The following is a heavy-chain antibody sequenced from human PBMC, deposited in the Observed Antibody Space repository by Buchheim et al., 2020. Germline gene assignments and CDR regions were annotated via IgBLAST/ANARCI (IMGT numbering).Heavy chain of an antibody. CDR1: GYTFTAYY. CDR2: INPGGGNP. V-gene: IGHV1-46*01. D-gene: IGHD3-10*01. CDR3: ARDRHIARGFDY. J-gene: IGHJ4*02. Sequence: QVQLVQSGAEVKKPGASVKVSCKASGYTFTAYYIHWVRQVPGQGLEWMGIINPGGGNPSYAQNFQGRLTLTSATSTDTVYMELSSLRSEDTALYHCARDRHIARGFDYWGQGTL.